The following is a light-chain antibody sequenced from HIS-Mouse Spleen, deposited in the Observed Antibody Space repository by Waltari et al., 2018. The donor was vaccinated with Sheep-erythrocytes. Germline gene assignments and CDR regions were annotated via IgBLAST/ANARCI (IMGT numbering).Light chain of an antibody. CDR3: QRFNNYPRT. Sequence: AIQLTQSPSSLSASVGDRVTITCRASQGISSALACYQQKPGEAPKLLIYDASRLESGVPSRFSGSGSRTDFTLTISSLQPEDFATYYCQRFNNYPRTFGQGTKVEIK. J-gene: IGKJ1*01. CDR2: DAS. V-gene: IGKV1-13*01. CDR1: QGISSA.